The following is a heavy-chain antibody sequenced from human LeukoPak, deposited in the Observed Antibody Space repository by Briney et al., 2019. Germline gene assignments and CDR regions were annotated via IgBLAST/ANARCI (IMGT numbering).Heavy chain of an antibody. CDR2: IYHSGST. J-gene: IGHJ4*02. D-gene: IGHD3-22*01. CDR1: GGSISSSNW. V-gene: IGHV4-4*02. CDR3: ASRGSSGYYYARRYYFDY. Sequence: SETLSLACAVSGGSISSSNWWSWVRQPPGKGLEWIGEIYHSGSTNYNPSLKSRATISVDTSKNQFSLKLSSVNAADAAVYYCASRGSSGYYYARRYYFDYWGQGTLVTVSS.